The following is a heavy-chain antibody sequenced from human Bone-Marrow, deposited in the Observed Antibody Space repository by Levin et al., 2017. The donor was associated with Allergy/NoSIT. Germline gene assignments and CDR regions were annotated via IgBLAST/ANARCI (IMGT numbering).Heavy chain of an antibody. CDR3: ARGSAGGANIFDY. J-gene: IGHJ4*02. V-gene: IGHV1-18*01. CDR2: ISAYNGNK. D-gene: IGHD6-13*01. Sequence: ASVKVSCKASGYTFSGYGIDWVRQAPGQGLEWMGWISAYNGNKYYAQKVQGRVTLTTDTSTSTAYMELRSLRSDDTAVYYCARGSAGGANIFDYWGQGTLVTVSS. CDR1: GYTFSGYG.